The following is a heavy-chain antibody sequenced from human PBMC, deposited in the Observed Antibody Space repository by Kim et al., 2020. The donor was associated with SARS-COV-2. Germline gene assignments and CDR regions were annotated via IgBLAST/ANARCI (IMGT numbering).Heavy chain of an antibody. CDR1: GFTFSSYG. J-gene: IGHJ4*02. CDR3: AKAEAYDY. CDR2: ISYDGSNK. V-gene: IGHV3-30*18. Sequence: GGSLRLSCAASGFTFSSYGMHWVRQAPGKGLEWVAVISYDGSNKYYADSVKGRFTISRDNSKNTLYLQINSLRAEDTAVYYCAKAEAYDYWGQGTLVTV.